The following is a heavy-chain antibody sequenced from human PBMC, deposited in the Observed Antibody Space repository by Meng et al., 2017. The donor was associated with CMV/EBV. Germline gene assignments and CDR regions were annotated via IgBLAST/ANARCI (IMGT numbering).Heavy chain of an antibody. CDR1: GGTFSSYA. CDR3: ARDTTPQYNWFDP. Sequence: SVKVSCKASGGTFSSYAISWVRQAPGQGLEWMGGIIPIFGTANYAQKFQGRVTITTDESTSTAYMELSSLSSEDTAVYYCARDTTPQYNWFDPWGQGTLVTVSS. J-gene: IGHJ5*02. CDR2: IIPIFGTA. V-gene: IGHV1-69*05. D-gene: IGHD1-1*01.